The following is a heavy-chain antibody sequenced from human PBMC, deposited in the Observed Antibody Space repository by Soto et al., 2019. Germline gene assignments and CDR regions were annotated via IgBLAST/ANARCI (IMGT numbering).Heavy chain of an antibody. J-gene: IGHJ1*01. V-gene: IGHV4-34*01. Sequence: SETLSLTCGVYGGSFSGFSCSWIRQPPGKGLEWIGELNDSGGTNYNASLKSRVSMSLDTSKNQFSLKLSSVTAADTAVYYCARARGGVQHWGQGTLDTVSS. CDR3: ARARGGVQH. CDR2: LNDSGGT. D-gene: IGHD3-10*01. CDR1: GGSFSGFS.